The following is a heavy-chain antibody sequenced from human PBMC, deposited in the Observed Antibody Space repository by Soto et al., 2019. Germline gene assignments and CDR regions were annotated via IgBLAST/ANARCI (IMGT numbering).Heavy chain of an antibody. CDR3: ARDRGYLDY. J-gene: IGHJ4*02. CDR2: IYYSGST. CDR1: GGSISSYY. Sequence: SETLSLTCTVSGGSISSYYWSWIRQPPGKGLEWIGYIYYSGSTNYNPSLKSRVTISVDTSKNQFSLKLSSVTAADTAVYYCARDRGYLDYWGQGTLVTVSS. V-gene: IGHV4-59*01.